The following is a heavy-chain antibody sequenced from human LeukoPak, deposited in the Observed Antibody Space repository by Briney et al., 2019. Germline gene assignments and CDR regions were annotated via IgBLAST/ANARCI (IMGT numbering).Heavy chain of an antibody. CDR3: ARGWRSSIGNWFDP. CDR1: GYTFTSYD. V-gene: IGHV1-8*01. CDR2: MNPNSGNT. J-gene: IGHJ5*02. Sequence: GASVKVSCKASGYTFTSYDINWVRQATGQGLEWMGWMNPNSGNTGYAQKFQGRVTMTRNTSISTAYMELSSLRSEDTAVYYCARGWRSSIGNWFDPWGQGTLVTVSS. D-gene: IGHD6-13*01.